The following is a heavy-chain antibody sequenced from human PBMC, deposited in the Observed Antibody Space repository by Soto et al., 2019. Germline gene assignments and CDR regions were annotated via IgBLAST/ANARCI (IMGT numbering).Heavy chain of an antibody. CDR2: IYPGDSDT. CDR3: ARHGATGGSYYYYYMDF. CDR1: GYSFTSYW. V-gene: IGHV5-51*01. Sequence: PGESLKISCKGSGYSFTSYWIGWVRQMPGKGLEWMGIIYPGDSDTRYSPSFQGQVTISADKSISTAYLQWSSLKASDTAMYYCARHGATGGSYYYYYMDFRGKGTSVTVSS. D-gene: IGHD1-26*01. J-gene: IGHJ6*03.